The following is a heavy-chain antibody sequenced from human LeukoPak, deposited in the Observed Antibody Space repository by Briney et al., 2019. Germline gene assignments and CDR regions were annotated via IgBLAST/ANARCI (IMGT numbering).Heavy chain of an antibody. CDR1: AFTVSGNY. V-gene: IGHV3-53*01. D-gene: IGHD1-26*01. Sequence: PGGSLRLSCAASAFTVSGNYMSWVRQAPGKGLEWVSAIYSAGNTYYADSVKGRFTISRDNSKNTLYLQMNSLRAEDTAVYYCARDLSGATGYWGEGTLVTVSS. J-gene: IGHJ4*02. CDR2: IYSAGNT. CDR3: ARDLSGATGY.